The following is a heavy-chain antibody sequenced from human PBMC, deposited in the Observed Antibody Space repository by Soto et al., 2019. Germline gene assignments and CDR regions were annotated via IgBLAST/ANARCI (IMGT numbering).Heavy chain of an antibody. Sequence: QVQLQQWGAGLLKPSETLSLTCAVYGGSFSGYYWSWIRQPPGKGLEWIGEINHSGSTNYNPSLKSRVTISVDTSKHQFSLKLSSVTAADTAVYYCARGLPSREGYSPRPRYYGMDVWGQGTTVTVSS. V-gene: IGHV4-34*01. D-gene: IGHD1-1*01. CDR1: GGSFSGYY. CDR2: INHSGST. CDR3: ARGLPSREGYSPRPRYYGMDV. J-gene: IGHJ6*02.